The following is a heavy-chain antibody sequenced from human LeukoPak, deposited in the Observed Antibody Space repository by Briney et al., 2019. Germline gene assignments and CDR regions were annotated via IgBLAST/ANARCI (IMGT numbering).Heavy chain of an antibody. Sequence: PGGSLRLSCAASRFTFGTYAMHWVRQAPGKGLEWVAVILSDGSIQNTADSVRGRFIISRDNSKNTLFLQMNRLRTEDTAVYYCARGAILGGYNLIDDWGQGTLVTVSS. CDR1: RFTFGTYA. V-gene: IGHV3-30*04. CDR2: ILSDGSIQ. J-gene: IGHJ4*02. D-gene: IGHD1-26*01. CDR3: ARGAILGGYNLIDD.